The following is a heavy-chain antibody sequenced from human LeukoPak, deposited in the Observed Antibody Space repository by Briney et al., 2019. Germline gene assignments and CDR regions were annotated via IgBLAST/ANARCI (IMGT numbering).Heavy chain of an antibody. V-gene: IGHV6-1*01. Sequence: SQTLSLTCAISGDSVFRNNVAWNWIRQSPSRGLEWLGRTYYRSTWYHDYAVSVKSRIAINPDTSKSQFSLHLNSVTAEDTAVYYCARRAVDRDDLDYWGQGTLVTVSS. CDR1: GDSVFRNNVA. CDR3: ARRAVDRDDLDY. CDR2: TYYRSTWYH. J-gene: IGHJ4*02. D-gene: IGHD3-22*01.